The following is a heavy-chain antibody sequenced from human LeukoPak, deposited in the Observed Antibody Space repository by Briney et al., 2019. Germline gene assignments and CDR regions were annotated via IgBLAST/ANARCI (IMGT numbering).Heavy chain of an antibody. J-gene: IGHJ3*02. V-gene: IGHV3-11*04. CDR2: ISSSGSTI. CDR3: ARVRSSSWYEDDAFDI. Sequence: GGSLRLSCAASGFTFSDYYMSWIRQAPGKGLEWVSYISSSGSTIYYADSVKGRFTISRDNAKNSLYLQRNSLRAEDTAVYYCARVRSSSWYEDDAFDIWGQGTMVTVSS. D-gene: IGHD6-13*01. CDR1: GFTFSDYY.